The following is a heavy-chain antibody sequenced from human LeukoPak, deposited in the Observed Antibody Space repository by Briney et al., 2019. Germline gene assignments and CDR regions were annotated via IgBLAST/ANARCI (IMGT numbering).Heavy chain of an antibody. V-gene: IGHV1-2*02. CDR2: INPNSGGT. D-gene: IGHD2-21*02. Sequence: ASVTVSCKASGYTFTVYYMHWVRQAPGQGREWMGWINPNSGGTNYAQKFQGRVTMTRDTSISTAYMELSRLRSDDTAVYYCARTDQAYCGGDCYRGAFDIWGQGTMVTVSS. CDR1: GYTFTVYY. J-gene: IGHJ3*02. CDR3: ARTDQAYCGGDCYRGAFDI.